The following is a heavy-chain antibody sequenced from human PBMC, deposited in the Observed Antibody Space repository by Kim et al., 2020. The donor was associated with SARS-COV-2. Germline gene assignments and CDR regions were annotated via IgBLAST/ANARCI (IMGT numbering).Heavy chain of an antibody. CDR1: GFTFSTYE. J-gene: IGHJ6*02. CDR3: ARSLYCSSTSCFYGMDV. CDR2: ISTSGSTI. V-gene: IGHV3-48*03. D-gene: IGHD2-2*01. Sequence: GGSLRLSCAASGFTFSTYEMNWVRQATGKGLEWISYISTSGSTIYYADSVKGRFTISRDNAKSSLSLQMNSLRAEDTAVYYCARSLYCSSTSCFYGMDVWGQGTTVTVSS.